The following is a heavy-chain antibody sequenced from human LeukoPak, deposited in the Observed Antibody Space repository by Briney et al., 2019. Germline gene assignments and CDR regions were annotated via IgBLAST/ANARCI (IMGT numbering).Heavy chain of an antibody. J-gene: IGHJ4*02. CDR1: GYTFKSYG. V-gene: IGHV1-18*01. CDR3: ARFRGSGSSPGFDY. D-gene: IGHD3-10*01. Sequence: ASVKVSCKASGYTFKSYGISWVRQAPGQGLEWMGWISAYNGITNYAQNLQGRLTMTTDTSTSTAYMELRSLRSDDTAVYYCARFRGSGSSPGFDYWGQGTLVTVSS. CDR2: ISAYNGIT.